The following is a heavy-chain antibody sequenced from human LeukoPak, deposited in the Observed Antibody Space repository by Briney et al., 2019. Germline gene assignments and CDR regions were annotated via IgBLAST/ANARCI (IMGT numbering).Heavy chain of an antibody. CDR1: GFTFRNYG. D-gene: IGHD3-3*01. CDR2: IWYDGSNK. J-gene: IGHJ2*01. CDR3: ARDRSVRYFDL. Sequence: QSGWSLRPSCAASGFTFRNYGMHWVRQAPGKGLEWVAVIWYDGSNKYYADSVKGRFTMSRDNSKNTLFLQMNSLRVDDTAVYYCARDRSVRYFDLWGRGTLVTVSS. V-gene: IGHV3-33*01.